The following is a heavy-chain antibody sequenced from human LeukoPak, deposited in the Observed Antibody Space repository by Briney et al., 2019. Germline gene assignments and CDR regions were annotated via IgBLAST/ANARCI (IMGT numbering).Heavy chain of an antibody. V-gene: IGHV3-30*04. J-gene: IGHJ6*02. CDR2: ISYDGSNK. Sequence: GGSLGLSCAASGFTFSSYAMHWVRQAPGKGLEWVAVISYDGSNKYYADSVKGRLTISRDNSKNTLYLQMNSLRAEDTAVYYCARDRKGALNYGMDVWGQGTTVTVSS. CDR1: GFTFSSYA. CDR3: ARDRKGALNYGMDV.